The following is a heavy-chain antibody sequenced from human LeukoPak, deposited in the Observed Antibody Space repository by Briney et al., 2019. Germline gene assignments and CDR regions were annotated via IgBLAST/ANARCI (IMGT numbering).Heavy chain of an antibody. D-gene: IGHD5-18*01. J-gene: IGHJ4*02. CDR1: GFTFNKYA. CDR3: ARALLDTFDY. CDR2: ISTSGTGT. V-gene: IGHV3-23*01. Sequence: GGSLRLSCAASGFTFNKYAMSWVRQAPGKGLEWVSGISTSGTGTYYADSVKGRFTISRDNSKNTQYLQMNSLRAEDTAVYYCARALLDTFDYWGQGTLVTVSS.